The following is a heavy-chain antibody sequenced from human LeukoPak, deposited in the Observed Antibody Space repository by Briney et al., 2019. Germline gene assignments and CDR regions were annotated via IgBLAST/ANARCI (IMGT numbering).Heavy chain of an antibody. V-gene: IGHV4-31*03. D-gene: IGHD3-22*01. Sequence: PSETLSLTCTVSGVSISSGGYYWSWIRQHPGTGLEWIGYIYYTGSTYYNPSLKSRVSISVDTSKNQFSLNLSSVTAADTAIYYCARDAQYYYDDSGYYYLDYWGQGTLVTVSS. J-gene: IGHJ4*02. CDR2: IYYTGST. CDR1: GVSISSGGYY. CDR3: ARDAQYYYDDSGYYYLDY.